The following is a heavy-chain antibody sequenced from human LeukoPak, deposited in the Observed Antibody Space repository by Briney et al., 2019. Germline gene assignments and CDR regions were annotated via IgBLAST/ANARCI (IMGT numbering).Heavy chain of an antibody. CDR3: ARESSRTGDDAFDI. CDR2: IWYDGGNK. Sequence: GGSLRLSCAASGFTFRSYGMHWVRQAPGKGLEWVAVIWYDGGNKYYADSVKGRFTISRDNSKNTLYLQMNSLRAEDTAVYYCARESSRTGDDAFDIWGQGTMVTVSS. V-gene: IGHV3-33*08. D-gene: IGHD7-27*01. J-gene: IGHJ3*02. CDR1: GFTFRSYG.